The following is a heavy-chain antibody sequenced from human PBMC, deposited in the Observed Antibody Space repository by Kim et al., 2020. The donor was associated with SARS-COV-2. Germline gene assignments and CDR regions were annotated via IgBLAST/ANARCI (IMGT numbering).Heavy chain of an antibody. CDR3: ARDHGDPPYYYNYGMDV. CDR1: GFTLSASG. D-gene: IGHD4-17*01. CDR2: ISYDGSDK. Sequence: GGSLRLSCAASGFTLSASGMHWVRQAPGKGLEWVAIISYDGSDKYYAESVKGRFTISRDSSKNTLYLQMNSLRADDTAVYYCARDHGDPPYYYNYGMDV. V-gene: IGHV3-30*04. J-gene: IGHJ6*01.